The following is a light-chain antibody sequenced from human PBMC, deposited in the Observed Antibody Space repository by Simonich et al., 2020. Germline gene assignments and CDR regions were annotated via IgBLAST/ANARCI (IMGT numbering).Light chain of an antibody. J-gene: IGLJ3*02. V-gene: IGLV6-57*03. CDR2: EDN. CDR3: QSYDSSGWV. CDR1: SGSIASNY. Sequence: FMLTQPHSVSESPGKTVTISCTRRSGSIASNYVQWYHQRPGSAPTTVVYEDNQRPAGVPVRFSGSIDSSSNSASLTISGLKTEDEADYDCQSYDSSGWVFGGWTKLTVL.